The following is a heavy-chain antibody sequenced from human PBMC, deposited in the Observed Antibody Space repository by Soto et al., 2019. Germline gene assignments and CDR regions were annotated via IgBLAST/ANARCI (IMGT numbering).Heavy chain of an antibody. CDR2: ISGSGGST. CDR3: AKVKLEYFDWLDAFDI. J-gene: IGHJ3*02. CDR1: GFTFSSYA. Sequence: GGSLRLSCAASGFTFSSYAMSWVRQAPGKGLEWVSAISGSGGSTYYADSVKGRFTISRDNSKNTLYLQMNSLRAEDTAVYYCAKVKLEYFDWLDAFDIWGQGTMVTVSS. V-gene: IGHV3-23*01. D-gene: IGHD3-9*01.